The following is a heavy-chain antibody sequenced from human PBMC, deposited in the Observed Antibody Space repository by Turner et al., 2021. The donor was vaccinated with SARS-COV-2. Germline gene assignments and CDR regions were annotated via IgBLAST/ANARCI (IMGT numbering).Heavy chain of an antibody. V-gene: IGHV1-2*02. CDR3: AKVVLQGIPNFDY. CDR2: VNPNSGGT. D-gene: IGHD6-13*01. CDR1: GYTFTNYY. Sequence: QVQLVQSGAEVKNPGASVKVSCKTSGYTFTNYYMHWVRQAPGQGLEWMGWVNPNSGGTNYALRFQGRVTMTSDTSIATAYMELNSLRSDDTAVYYCAKVVLQGIPNFDYWGQGTLVTVSS. J-gene: IGHJ4*02.